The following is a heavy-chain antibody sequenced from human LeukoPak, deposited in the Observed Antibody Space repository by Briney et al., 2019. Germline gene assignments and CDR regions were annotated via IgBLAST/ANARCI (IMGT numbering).Heavy chain of an antibody. D-gene: IGHD2-21*01. Sequence: GGSLRLSCAASGFTFSSYGMHWVRQAPGKGLEWVAVIWYDGSNKYYADSVKGRFTISRDNSKNTLYLQMNSLRAEDTAVYYCARVGDAGAIDYWGQGTLATVSS. CDR1: GFTFSSYG. J-gene: IGHJ4*02. CDR3: ARVGDAGAIDY. V-gene: IGHV3-33*01. CDR2: IWYDGSNK.